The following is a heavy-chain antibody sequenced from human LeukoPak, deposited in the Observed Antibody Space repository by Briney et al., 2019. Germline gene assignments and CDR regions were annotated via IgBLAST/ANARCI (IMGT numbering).Heavy chain of an antibody. CDR3: ARDIAGATKGGWFDT. J-gene: IGHJ5*02. V-gene: IGHV1-8*01. Sequence: GASVKVSCKASGYTFTNYDTNWVRQATGQGREWMGWMNPNSGNTGYAQKFQGRVTMTRNTSISTAYMELSSLRSEDTALYYCARDIAGATKGGWFDTWGQGTPVTVSS. CDR2: MNPNSGNT. D-gene: IGHD1-26*01. CDR1: GYTFTNYD.